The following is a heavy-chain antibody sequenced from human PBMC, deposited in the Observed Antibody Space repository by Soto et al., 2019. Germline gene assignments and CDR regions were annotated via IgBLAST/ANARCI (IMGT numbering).Heavy chain of an antibody. Sequence: SETLSLTCAVYGGSFSGYYWSWIRQPPGKGLEWIGEINHSGSTNYNPSLKSRVTISVDTSKNQFSLRLSSVTAADTAVYYCAIGATYYDFWSGSKYNWFDPWGQGTLVTVSS. D-gene: IGHD3-3*01. CDR1: GGSFSGYY. V-gene: IGHV4-34*01. CDR3: AIGATYYDFWSGSKYNWFDP. J-gene: IGHJ5*02. CDR2: INHSGST.